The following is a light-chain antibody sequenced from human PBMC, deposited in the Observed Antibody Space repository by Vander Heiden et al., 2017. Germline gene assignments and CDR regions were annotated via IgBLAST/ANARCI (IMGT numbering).Light chain of an antibody. Sequence: ILLTQSPATVSLAPRDTATLSCRASQSVSSYLAWYQQKPGQAPRLLIYGASNRATGIPARFSGSGSGTDFTLTISSLEPEDFAVYYCQQRSNWLWTFGQGTKVEIK. V-gene: IGKV3-11*01. CDR1: QSVSSY. J-gene: IGKJ1*01. CDR2: GAS. CDR3: QQRSNWLWT.